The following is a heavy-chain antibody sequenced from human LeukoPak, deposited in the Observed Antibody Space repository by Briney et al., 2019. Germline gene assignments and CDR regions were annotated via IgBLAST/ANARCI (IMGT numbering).Heavy chain of an antibody. CDR2: INPNSGGT. CDR1: GYTFTGYY. CDR3: ARDRLRSYYDSSGYNADDY. D-gene: IGHD3-22*01. Sequence: ASVKVSCKASGYTFTGYYMLWVRQAPGQGLEWMGRINPNSGGTNYAQKFQGRVTMTRDTSISTAYMELSRLRSDDTAVYYCARDRLRSYYDSSGYNADDYWGQGTLVTVSS. V-gene: IGHV1-2*06. J-gene: IGHJ4*02.